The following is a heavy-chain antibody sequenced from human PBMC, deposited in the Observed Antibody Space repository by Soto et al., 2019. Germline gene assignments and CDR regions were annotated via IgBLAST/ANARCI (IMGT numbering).Heavy chain of an antibody. V-gene: IGHV3-21*06. Sequence: EVQLVESGGGLVKPGGSLRLSCAASGFSFNKYTMNWVRQAPGKGLEWVSSITSATGDQYYADSVKGRFTISRDNPNNSLSLHMNRLGGEDTAVYYCSRDVRPNNRGLGDLAYWGQGALVTVSS. J-gene: IGHJ4*02. CDR1: GFSFNKYT. CDR2: ITSATGDQ. CDR3: SRDVRPNNRGLGDLAY.